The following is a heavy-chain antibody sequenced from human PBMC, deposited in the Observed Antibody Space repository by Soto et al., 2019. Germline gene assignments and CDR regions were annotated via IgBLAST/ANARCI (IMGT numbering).Heavy chain of an antibody. CDR2: IYYSGCT. CDR1: GFSISSYY. J-gene: IGHJ4*02. Sequence: PSDTLSLTCTVAGFSISSYYCSWILHPAAKGLEWIGYIYYSGCTNYNPTLTSRVTMSVNTPKLHLSMPLSSVNAAEPAVYYCARYNAVAGTIDYWGQGTLVTLSS. D-gene: IGHD6-19*01. V-gene: IGHV4-59*08. CDR3: ARYNAVAGTIDY.